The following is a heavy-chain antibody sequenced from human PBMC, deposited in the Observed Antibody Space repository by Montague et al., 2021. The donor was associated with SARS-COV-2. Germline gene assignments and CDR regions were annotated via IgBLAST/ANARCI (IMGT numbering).Heavy chain of an antibody. CDR1: GGSVISDTYF. CDR3: ARAANILSGFYNHPFEY. J-gene: IGHJ4*02. D-gene: IGHD3-9*01. Sequence: ETLSLTCTVSGGSVISDTYFWSWIRQPPGKGLEWIAYIYDSDATNNXXXFWSRVSMSSDRSKNQFSLKLTSVTPADTAVYYCARAANILSGFYNHPFEYWGQGILVTVSS. V-gene: IGHV4-61*01. CDR2: IYDSDAT.